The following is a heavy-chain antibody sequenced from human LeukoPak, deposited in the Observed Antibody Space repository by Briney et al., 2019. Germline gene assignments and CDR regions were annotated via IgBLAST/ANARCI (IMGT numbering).Heavy chain of an antibody. CDR2: IIPILGIA. V-gene: IGHV1-69*04. CDR3: ARVSVRRRASTNRYYDSSGYAAFDI. CDR1: GGTFSSYA. Sequence: SVKVSCKASGGTFSSYAISWVRQAPGQGLEWMGRIIPILGIANYAQKFQGRVTITADKSTSTAYMELSSLRSEDTAVYYCARVSVRRRASTNRYYDSSGYAAFDIWGQGTMVTVSS. J-gene: IGHJ3*02. D-gene: IGHD3-22*01.